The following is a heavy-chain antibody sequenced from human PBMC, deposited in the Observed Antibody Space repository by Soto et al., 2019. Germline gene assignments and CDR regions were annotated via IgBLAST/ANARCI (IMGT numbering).Heavy chain of an antibody. CDR1: GGSISSYY. CDR3: ASGPDFWSGYYWNWFDP. J-gene: IGHJ5*02. CDR2: IYYSGST. V-gene: IGHV4-59*01. D-gene: IGHD3-3*01. Sequence: SETLSLTCTVSGGSISSYYWSWIRQPPGKGLEWIGYIYYSGSTNYNPSLKSRVTISVDTSKNQFSLKLSSVTAADTAVYYCASGPDFWSGYYWNWFDPWGQGTLVTVSS.